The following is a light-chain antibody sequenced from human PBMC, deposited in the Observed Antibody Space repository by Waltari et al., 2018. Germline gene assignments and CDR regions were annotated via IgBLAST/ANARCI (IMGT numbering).Light chain of an antibody. J-gene: IGLJ2*01. CDR1: SGHSNYA. V-gene: IGLV4-69*01. CDR2: LDSGGSH. CDR3: QTWGTGTVV. Sequence: QLVLTQSPSASASLGASVKLTCTLSSGHSNYAIAWHQQQPEKGPRFLMKLDSGGSHNKRDGIPDRFSGSSSGAERYLTISSLQSEDEADYYCQTWGTGTVVFGGGTKLTVL.